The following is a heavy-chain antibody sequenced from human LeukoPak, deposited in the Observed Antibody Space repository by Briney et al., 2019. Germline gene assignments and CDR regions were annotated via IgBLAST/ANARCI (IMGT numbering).Heavy chain of an antibody. J-gene: IGHJ5*02. Sequence: ASVKVSCKASGYTFTSYYMHWVRQAPGQGLEWMGIINPSGGSTSYAQKFQVRVTMTRDTSTSTVYMELSSLRSEDTAVYYCARDALYVAIETRLNWFDPWGQGTLVTVSS. D-gene: IGHD2-21*01. V-gene: IGHV1-46*01. CDR1: GYTFTSYY. CDR2: INPSGGST. CDR3: ARDALYVAIETRLNWFDP.